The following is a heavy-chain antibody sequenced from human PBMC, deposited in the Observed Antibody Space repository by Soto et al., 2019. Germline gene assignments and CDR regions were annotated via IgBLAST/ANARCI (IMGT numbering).Heavy chain of an antibody. V-gene: IGHV4-31*03. CDR1: GGSISSGGYY. J-gene: IGHJ5*02. D-gene: IGHD6-13*01. CDR2: IYYSGST. CDR3: ARSNTQAAGTGNWFDP. Sequence: SETLSLTCTVSGGSISSGGYYWSWIRQHPGKGLEWIGYIYYSGSTYYNPSLKSRVTISVDTSKNQFSLKLSSVTAADTAVYYCARSNTQAAGTGNWFDPWGQGTLVSVSS.